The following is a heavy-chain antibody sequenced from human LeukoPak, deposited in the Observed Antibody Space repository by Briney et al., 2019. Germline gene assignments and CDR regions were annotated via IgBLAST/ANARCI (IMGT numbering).Heavy chain of an antibody. J-gene: IGHJ6*03. CDR3: ARGGYNYGYGGPNYMDV. CDR2: SNTYNGDT. D-gene: IGHD5-24*01. CDR1: GYTFSNYG. Sequence: ASVTVSCKTSGYTFSNYGLSWVRQAPGHGLEWMGWSNTYNGDTTSAQKFQDRVTITTDTSTTTVYMDLGNLRSDDTAVYFCARGGYNYGYGGPNYMDVWGEGTTVSV. V-gene: IGHV1-18*01.